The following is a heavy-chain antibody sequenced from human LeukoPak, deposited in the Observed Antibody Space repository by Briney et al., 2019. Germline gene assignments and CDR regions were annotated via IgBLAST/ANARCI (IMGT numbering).Heavy chain of an antibody. V-gene: IGHV4-38-2*02. CDR3: ARRPMNRYGIYYFDY. D-gene: IGHD3-16*02. Sequence: SETLSLTCTVSGYFISSAYYWGWIRQPPGKGLEWIGSIYYSGSTYYNPSLKSRVTISVDTSKNQFSLKLSSVTAADTAVYYCARRPMNRYGIYYFDYWGQGTLVTVSS. J-gene: IGHJ4*02. CDR2: IYYSGST. CDR1: GYFISSAYY.